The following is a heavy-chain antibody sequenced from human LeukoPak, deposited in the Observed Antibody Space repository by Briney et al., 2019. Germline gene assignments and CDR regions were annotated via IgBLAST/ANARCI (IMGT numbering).Heavy chain of an antibody. CDR2: TRNKANSYTT. CDR3: AREGTWIQLWSFDY. V-gene: IGHV3-72*01. Sequence: PGGSLRLSCAVSGFTFSDHYMDWVRQAPGKGLEWVGRTRNKANSYTTKYAASVKGRFTISRDDSKNSLYLQMNSLKTEDTAVYYCAREGTWIQLWSFDYWGQGTLVAVSS. J-gene: IGHJ4*02. CDR1: GFTFSDHY. D-gene: IGHD5-18*01.